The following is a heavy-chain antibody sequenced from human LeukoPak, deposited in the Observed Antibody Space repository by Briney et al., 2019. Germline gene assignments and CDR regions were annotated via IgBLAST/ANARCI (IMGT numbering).Heavy chain of an antibody. CDR1: GYTFTGYY. J-gene: IGHJ3*02. CDR3: ARRIVVVPAAIWGAFDI. V-gene: IGHV1-2*02. Sequence: GASVKVSCKASGYTFTGYYMHWVRQAPGQGLEWMGWINPNSGGTNYAQKFQGRVTMTRDTSISTAYMELSRLRSDDTAVYYCARRIVVVPAAIWGAFDIWGQGTMVTVSS. D-gene: IGHD2-2*01. CDR2: INPNSGGT.